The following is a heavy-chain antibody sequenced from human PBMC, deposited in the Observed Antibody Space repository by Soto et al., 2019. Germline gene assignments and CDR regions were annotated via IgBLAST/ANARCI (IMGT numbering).Heavy chain of an antibody. CDR1: GFTFSSYG. Sequence: QVQLVECGGGVVQPGRSLRLSCAASGFTFSSYGMHWVRQAPGKGLEWVALISYDGSNKYYADSVKGRFTISRDNSKNTLNLQMNSLRAEDTAVYYCAKETSGYSSSWSYYYGMDVWGQGTTVTVSS. CDR2: ISYDGSNK. J-gene: IGHJ6*02. D-gene: IGHD6-13*01. CDR3: AKETSGYSSSWSYYYGMDV. V-gene: IGHV3-30*18.